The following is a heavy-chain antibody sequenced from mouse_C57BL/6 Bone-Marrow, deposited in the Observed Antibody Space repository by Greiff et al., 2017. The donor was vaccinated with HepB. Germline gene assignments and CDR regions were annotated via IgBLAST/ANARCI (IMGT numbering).Heavy chain of an antibody. CDR1: GFTFSSYG. J-gene: IGHJ2*01. CDR3: ARPDFDY. Sequence: EVHLVESGGDLVKPGGSLKLSCAASGFTFSSYGMSWVRQTPDKRLEWVATISSGGSYTYYPDSVKGRFTISRDNAKNTLYLQRSSLKSEDTAMYYCARPDFDYWGQGTTLTVSS. V-gene: IGHV5-6*01. CDR2: ISSGGSYT.